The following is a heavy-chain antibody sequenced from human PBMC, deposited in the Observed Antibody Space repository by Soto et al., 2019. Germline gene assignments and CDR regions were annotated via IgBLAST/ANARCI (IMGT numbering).Heavy chain of an antibody. Sequence: GGSLRLSCAASGFPFSSSAMSWVRQAPGKGLDWVSAISGTGGSTNYADSVKGRFTISRDISKNTLYLQMNSLRAEDTAVYYCAIDNYGIVYCGQGTLVTVSS. CDR3: AIDNYGIVY. CDR2: ISGTGGST. V-gene: IGHV3-23*01. CDR1: GFPFSSSA. D-gene: IGHD4-17*01. J-gene: IGHJ4*02.